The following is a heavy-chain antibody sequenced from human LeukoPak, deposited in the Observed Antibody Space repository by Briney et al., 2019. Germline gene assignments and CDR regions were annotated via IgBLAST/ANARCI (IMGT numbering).Heavy chain of an antibody. J-gene: IGHJ4*02. CDR2: ISGSGGST. D-gene: IGHD6-19*01. Sequence: GGSLRLSCAASGFTFSSYAMSWVRQAPGKGLEWVSSISGSGGSTYHADSVKGRFTISRDNSKNTLNLQINSLRAEDTAVYYCAKGYSSGWSGFSAFDYWGQGTLVTVSS. V-gene: IGHV3-23*01. CDR1: GFTFSSYA. CDR3: AKGYSSGWSGFSAFDY.